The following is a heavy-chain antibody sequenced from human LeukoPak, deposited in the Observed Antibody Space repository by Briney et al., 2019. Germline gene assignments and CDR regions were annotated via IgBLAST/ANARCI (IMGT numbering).Heavy chain of an antibody. D-gene: IGHD3-10*01. V-gene: IGHV3-23*01. CDR2: ISGSGGST. CDR3: AKVRPVGELIGFDY. Sequence: GGSLRLSCAASAFTFSSYAMSWVRQAPGKGLEWVSAISGSGGSTYYADSVKGRFTISRDNSKDTLYLQMNSLRAEDTAVYYCAKVRPVGELIGFDYWGQGTLVTVSS. J-gene: IGHJ4*02. CDR1: AFTFSSYA.